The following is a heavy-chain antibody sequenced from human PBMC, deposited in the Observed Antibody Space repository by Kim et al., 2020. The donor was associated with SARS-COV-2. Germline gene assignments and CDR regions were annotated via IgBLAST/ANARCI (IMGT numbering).Heavy chain of an antibody. D-gene: IGHD1-7*01. CDR1: RGFISGYY. Sequence: SETLSLTCTVSRGFISGYYWSWIRQPPGKGLEWIAYVSFAGTTNSNPSLTSRVTISVDTSKNQVSLNLRSVTAADTATYYCVRHFRDARGNYNLDSWGQGALVTVSS. J-gene: IGHJ4*02. CDR2: VSFAGTT. CDR3: VRHFRDARGNYNLDS. V-gene: IGHV4-59*08.